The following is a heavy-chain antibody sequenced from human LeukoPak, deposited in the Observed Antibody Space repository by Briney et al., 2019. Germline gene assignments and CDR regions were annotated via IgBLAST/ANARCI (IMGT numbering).Heavy chain of an antibody. D-gene: IGHD3-22*01. Sequence: ASVKVSCKASGYTFTSYDINWVRQATGQELEGMGGMNPNSGNTGYAQKFQGRVTMTRNTSISTAYMELSSLRSEDTAVYYCAREYTYDSSGYNPWGQGTLVTVSS. CDR1: GYTFTSYD. J-gene: IGHJ4*02. V-gene: IGHV1-8*01. CDR3: AREYTYDSSGYNP. CDR2: MNPNSGNT.